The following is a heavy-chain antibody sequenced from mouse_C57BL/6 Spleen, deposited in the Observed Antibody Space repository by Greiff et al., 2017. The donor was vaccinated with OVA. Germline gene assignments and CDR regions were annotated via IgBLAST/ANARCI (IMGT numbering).Heavy chain of an antibody. Sequence: QVQLQQPGAELVRPGSSVKLSCKASGYTFTSYWMDWVKQRPGQGLEWIGNIYPSDSATHYNQKFKDKATLTVDKSSSTAYMQLSSLTSEDSAVYYCAREGGNYAMDYWGQGTSVTVSS. V-gene: IGHV1-61*01. D-gene: IGHD1-1*02. CDR1: GYTFTSYW. J-gene: IGHJ4*01. CDR3: AREGGNYAMDY. CDR2: IYPSDSAT.